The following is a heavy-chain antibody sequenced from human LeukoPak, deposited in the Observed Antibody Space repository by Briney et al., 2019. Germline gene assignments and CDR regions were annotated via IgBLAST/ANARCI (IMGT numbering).Heavy chain of an antibody. D-gene: IGHD6-13*01. Sequence: ASAKVSCKASGYTFTSYYMHWVRQAPGQGLEWMGIINPSGGSTSYAQKFQGRVTMTRDTSTSTVYMELSSLRSEDTAVYYCASEYSSNDNLNWGQGTLVTVSS. V-gene: IGHV1-46*01. CDR2: INPSGGST. CDR1: GYTFTSYY. J-gene: IGHJ4*02. CDR3: ASEYSSNDNLN.